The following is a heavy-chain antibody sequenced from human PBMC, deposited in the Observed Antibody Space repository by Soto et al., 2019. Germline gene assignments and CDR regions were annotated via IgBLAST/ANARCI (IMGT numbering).Heavy chain of an antibody. CDR2: ISTYNGNT. CDR1: GYTFTTYG. Sequence: QVQLVQSGAEVKKPGASVKVSCKASGYTFTTYGMSWVRQAPGRGLDWMGWISTYNGNTKYAERLQGRVTMTTDTTTSTAYMELRSVRSDDTPVYYCARGPTDYYNNSGNYFLDYWGQGALVTVSS. V-gene: IGHV1-18*01. D-gene: IGHD3-22*01. J-gene: IGHJ4*02. CDR3: ARGPTDYYNNSGNYFLDY.